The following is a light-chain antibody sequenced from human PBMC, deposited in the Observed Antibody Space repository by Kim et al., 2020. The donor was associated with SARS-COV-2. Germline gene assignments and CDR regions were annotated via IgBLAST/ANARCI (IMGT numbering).Light chain of an antibody. CDR2: AAS. CDR1: QSSDIY. V-gene: IGKV1-39*01. J-gene: IGKJ1*01. Sequence: ASVGDSVTITCRANQSSDIYLKWYQQKRGDAPKLLIYAASRLQSGVPSRFGGGGCGEDFTIAISSLQPEDFATYCCQQSYSTPWTFGQGTKVDIK. CDR3: QQSYSTPWT.